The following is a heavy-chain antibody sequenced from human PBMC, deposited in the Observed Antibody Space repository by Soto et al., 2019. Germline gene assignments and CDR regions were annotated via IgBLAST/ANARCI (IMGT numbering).Heavy chain of an antibody. CDR1: GFTFSSYA. V-gene: IGHV3-23*01. CDR3: AKDFIVVATTKEAFDI. Sequence: GGSLRLSCAASGFTFSSYAMSWVRQAPGKGLEWVSAISGSGGSTYYADSVKGRFTISRDNSKNTLYLQMNSLRAEDTAVYYCAKDFIVVATTKEAFDIWGQGTMVTVSS. D-gene: IGHD1-26*01. J-gene: IGHJ3*02. CDR2: ISGSGGST.